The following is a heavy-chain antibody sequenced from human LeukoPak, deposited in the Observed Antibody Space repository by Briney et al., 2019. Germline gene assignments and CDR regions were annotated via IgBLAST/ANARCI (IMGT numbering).Heavy chain of an antibody. CDR3: ARDRPTGTTLYYYYGMDV. J-gene: IGHJ6*02. V-gene: IGHV1-18*01. Sequence: GASVKVSCKASGYTITSYGISWVRQAPGQGLEWMGWISAYNGNTNYAQKLQGRVTMTTDTSTSTAYMELRSLRSDDTAVYYCARDRPTGTTLYYYYGMDVWGQGTTVTVSS. CDR1: GYTITSYG. CDR2: ISAYNGNT. D-gene: IGHD1-1*01.